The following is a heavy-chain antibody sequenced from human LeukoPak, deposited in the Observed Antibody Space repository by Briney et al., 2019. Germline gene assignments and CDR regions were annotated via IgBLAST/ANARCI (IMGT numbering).Heavy chain of an antibody. D-gene: IGHD1-26*01. V-gene: IGHV3-30*04. J-gene: IGHJ3*02. CDR2: ISYDGSNK. CDR1: RFTFSSYA. CDR3: ARVRWELLTSGAFDT. Sequence: GGSLRLSCAASRFTFSSYAMHWVRQAPGKGLEWVAVISYDGSNKYYADSVKGRFTISRDNSKNTLYLQMNSLRAEDTAVYYCARVRWELLTSGAFDTWGQGTMVTVSS.